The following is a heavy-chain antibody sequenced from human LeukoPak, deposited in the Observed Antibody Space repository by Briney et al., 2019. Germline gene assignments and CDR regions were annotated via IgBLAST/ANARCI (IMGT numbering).Heavy chain of an antibody. V-gene: IGHV1-69*04. CDR2: IIPILGIA. CDR1: GGTFSSYA. D-gene: IGHD1-26*01. Sequence: SVKVSCTASGGTFSSYAISWVRQAPGQGLEWMGRIIPILGIANYAQKFQGRVTITADKSTSTAYMELSSLRSEDTAVYYCARWDSLGASFDYWGQGTLVTVSS. CDR3: ARWDSLGASFDY. J-gene: IGHJ4*02.